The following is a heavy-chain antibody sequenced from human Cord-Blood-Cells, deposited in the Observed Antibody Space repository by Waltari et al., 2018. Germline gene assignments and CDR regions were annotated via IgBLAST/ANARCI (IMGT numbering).Heavy chain of an antibody. CDR2: MNPNSGNK. CDR1: GYTFTSYE. J-gene: IGHJ5*02. Sequence: QVQLVQSGAEVKKPGASVKVSCKASGYTFTSYELNWVRQATGQGPEWMGWMNPNSGNKGYARKFQGRVTITRNTSISTAYMELSSLGSEDTAVYYCARGGRAAGSNWFDPWGQGTLVTVSS. V-gene: IGHV1-8*03. CDR3: ARGGRAAGSNWFDP. D-gene: IGHD6-13*01.